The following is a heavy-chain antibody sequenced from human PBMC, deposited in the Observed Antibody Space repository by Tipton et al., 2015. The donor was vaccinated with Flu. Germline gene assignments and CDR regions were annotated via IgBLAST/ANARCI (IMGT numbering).Heavy chain of an antibody. CDR1: GDSVFSNSAA. CDR2: TYYRSKWSN. Sequence: GLVKPSQTLSLTCAVSGDSVFSNSAAWNWFRQSPSRGLEWLGRTYYRSKWSNDYAVSVKSRITINPDTSKNQFSLQLNSVTPEDTAVYFCARWKAETKIFDNWGQGTLVTVSS. J-gene: IGHJ4*02. CDR3: ARWKAETKIFDN. V-gene: IGHV6-1*01. D-gene: IGHD1-7*01.